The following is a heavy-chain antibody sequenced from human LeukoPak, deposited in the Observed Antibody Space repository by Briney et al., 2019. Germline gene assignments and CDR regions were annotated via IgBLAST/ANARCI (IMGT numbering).Heavy chain of an antibody. V-gene: IGHV3-74*01. Sequence: GGSLRLSCAASGFTFSSYWMHWVRQAPGKGLVWVSRIESDGSTNYADSVKGRFTISRDNAKNTLSLQMNSLRAEDTGVYYCARAPSEIGGYYPEYFRHWGQGTLVTVSS. D-gene: IGHD3-22*01. CDR1: GFTFSSYW. J-gene: IGHJ1*01. CDR3: ARAPSEIGGYYPEYFRH. CDR2: IESDGST.